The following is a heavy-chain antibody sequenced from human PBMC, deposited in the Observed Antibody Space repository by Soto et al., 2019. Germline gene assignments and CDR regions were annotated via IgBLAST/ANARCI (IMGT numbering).Heavy chain of an antibody. Sequence: PSETLSLTCAVYGGSFSGYYWSWIRQPTGKGLEWIGEINHSGSTNYNPSPKSRVTISVDTSKNQFSLKLSSVTAADTAVYYCARGRGYFDWSGHYYYGMDVWGQGTTVTVSS. J-gene: IGHJ6*02. V-gene: IGHV4-34*01. CDR3: ARGRGYFDWSGHYYYGMDV. CDR1: GGSFSGYY. D-gene: IGHD3-9*01. CDR2: INHSGST.